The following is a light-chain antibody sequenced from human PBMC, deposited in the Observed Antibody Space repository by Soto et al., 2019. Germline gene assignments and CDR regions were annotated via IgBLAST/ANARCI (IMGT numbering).Light chain of an antibody. V-gene: IGLV8-61*01. Sequence: QTVVTQEPSFSVSPGGTVTLTCGLSSGSVSTSYYPSWYQQTPVQAPRTLIYNTNTRSSGVPGRFSGSILGNKAALTIAGAQADDESDYYCVLYMGSGISVFGGGTKVTVL. CDR1: SGSVSTSYY. CDR3: VLYMGSGISV. J-gene: IGLJ3*02. CDR2: NTN.